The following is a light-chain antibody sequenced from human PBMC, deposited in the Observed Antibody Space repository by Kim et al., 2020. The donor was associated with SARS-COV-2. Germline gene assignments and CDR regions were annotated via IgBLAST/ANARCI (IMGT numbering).Light chain of an antibody. CDR1: SEHSRNA. V-gene: IGLV4-69*01. CDR2: LNSDGSH. CDR3: QTWDTGIHV. Sequence: QPVLTQSPSASASLGASVKLTCTLSSEHSRNAIAWHQQQPERGPRYLMKLNSDGSHTKGDGIPDRFSGSSSGAERYLTMSSLQSEDEADYYCQTWDTGIHVFGGGTQLTVL. J-gene: IGLJ3*02.